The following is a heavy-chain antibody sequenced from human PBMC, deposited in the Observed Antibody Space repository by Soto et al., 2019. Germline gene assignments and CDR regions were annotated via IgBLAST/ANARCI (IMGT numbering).Heavy chain of an antibody. Sequence: QVQLQESGPGLVKPSQNLSLTCTVSGGSISSGGYYWTWIRQHPGKGLEWIGYNYYSGITYYNPSHKSRLNVSIHTSKNKYTLKMRTVTTANTAEYYCPSSSSIASLYYGMDVRGQGNKVPVSS. V-gene: IGHV4-31*03. D-gene: IGHD6-6*01. J-gene: IGHJ6*02. CDR3: PSSSSIASLYYGMDV. CDR2: NYYSGIT. CDR1: GGSISSGGYY.